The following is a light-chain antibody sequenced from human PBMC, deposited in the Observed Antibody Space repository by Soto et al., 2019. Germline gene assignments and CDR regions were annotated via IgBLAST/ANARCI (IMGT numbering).Light chain of an antibody. CDR1: QSVTSTY. V-gene: IGKV3-20*01. CDR3: QQYGSSHT. J-gene: IGKJ5*01. CDR2: GAS. Sequence: EIVLTQSPGTLSLSPGERATLSCRASQSVTSTYLAWYQQKPGQAPRLLTYGASSRAIGIPDRFSGSVSGSDFILTINRLELEDFAVYYCQQYGSSHTFGQGTRLEIK.